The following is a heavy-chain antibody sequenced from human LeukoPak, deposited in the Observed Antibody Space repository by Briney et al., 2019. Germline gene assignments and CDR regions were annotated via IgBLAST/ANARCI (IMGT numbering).Heavy chain of an antibody. J-gene: IGHJ5*02. Sequence: PSETLSLTCTVSGGSISSYYWSWIRQPPGKELEWIGYIYYSGSTNYNPSLKSRVTLSVDTSKNQFSLKLSSVTAADTAVYYCARVTHYYGSGSYLLDPWGQGTLVTVSS. D-gene: IGHD3-10*01. CDR3: ARVTHYYGSGSYLLDP. CDR1: GGSISSYY. CDR2: IYYSGST. V-gene: IGHV4-59*01.